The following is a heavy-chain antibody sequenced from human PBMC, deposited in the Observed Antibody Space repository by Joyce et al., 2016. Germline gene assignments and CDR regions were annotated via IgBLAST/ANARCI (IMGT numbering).Heavy chain of an antibody. CDR1: GYSFSSYW. J-gene: IGHJ1*01. CDR3: GRHDGPEYFRH. CDR2: IYPSDSYT. Sequence: EVQLVQSGAEVKKTGESLKISCRGSGYSFSSYWIAWVRQTPGKGLEWMGLIYPSDSYTIYSPSFRGQVTMSADRSTGTAYLQWNSLKASDTAVYFCGRHDGPEYFRHWGQGTRVTVSS. V-gene: IGHV5-51*01.